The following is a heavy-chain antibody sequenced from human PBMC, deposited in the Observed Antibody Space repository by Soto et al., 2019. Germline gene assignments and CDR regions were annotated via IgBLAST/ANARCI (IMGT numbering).Heavy chain of an antibody. CDR3: ARRNYDILTPPINWYFDL. CDR2: MNPNSGNT. CDR1: GYTFTSYD. D-gene: IGHD3-9*01. J-gene: IGHJ2*01. Sequence: QVQLVQSGAEVKKPGASVKVSCKASGYTFTSYDINWVRQATGQGLEWMGWMNPNSGNTGYAQKFQGRVTMTRNTSISTAYMELSSLRSEDTAVYYCARRNYDILTPPINWYFDLWGRGTLVTVSS. V-gene: IGHV1-8*01.